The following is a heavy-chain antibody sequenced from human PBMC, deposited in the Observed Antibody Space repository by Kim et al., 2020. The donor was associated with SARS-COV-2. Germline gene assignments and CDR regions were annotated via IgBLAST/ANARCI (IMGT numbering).Heavy chain of an antibody. V-gene: IGHV3-66*01. CDR3: AREPSTYFDY. Sequence: TTYPHSVKGTFTISRDDYRNTGYLQMKSVGAEDTAVYFCAREPSTYFDYWGQGTLVTVSS. CDR2: T. J-gene: IGHJ4*02.